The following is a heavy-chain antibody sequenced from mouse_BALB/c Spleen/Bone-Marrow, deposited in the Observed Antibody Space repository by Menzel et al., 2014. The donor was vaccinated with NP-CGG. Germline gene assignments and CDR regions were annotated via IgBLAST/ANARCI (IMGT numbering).Heavy chain of an antibody. Sequence: EVLLVESGGGLVKLGGSLKLSCAASGFTFSTSYMPWVRQTPEKSLELVAAIDSNGGNTYYPATVKGRFTISRDNAKNTQYLHMNLLKSAYNAVAYRAVSSIVRPLDHRAKAATLAAPS. CDR3: AVSSIVRPLDH. V-gene: IGHV5-6-2*01. J-gene: IGHJ2*01. CDR1: GFTFSTSY. CDR2: IDSNGGNT.